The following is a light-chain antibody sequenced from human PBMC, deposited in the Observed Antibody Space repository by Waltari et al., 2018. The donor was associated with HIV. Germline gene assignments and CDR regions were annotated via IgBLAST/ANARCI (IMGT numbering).Light chain of an antibody. J-gene: IGLJ2*01. CDR2: TNT. Sequence: QSVLTQPPSASGTPGQRVTISCSGSSSSIGDNTVNCSQQLPGTAPKLLISTNTQRPSGVPDRFSGSKSGTSASLAISGLQSEDEADYYCATWDDSLNGHVVFGGGTKLTVL. CDR1: SSSIGDNT. CDR3: ATWDDSLNGHVV. V-gene: IGLV1-44*01.